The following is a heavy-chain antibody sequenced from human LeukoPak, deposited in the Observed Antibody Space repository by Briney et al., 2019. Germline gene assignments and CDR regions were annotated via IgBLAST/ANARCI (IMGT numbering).Heavy chain of an antibody. D-gene: IGHD5-12*01. V-gene: IGHV3-23*01. Sequence: PGGSLRLSCAASGFTFSSYAMSWVRQAPGKGLEWVSAISGSGGSTYYADSVKGRFTISRDNSKNMLYLQMNSLRAEDTAVYYCAKGVVSLATVGGMDVWGQGTTVTVSS. CDR2: ISGSGGST. J-gene: IGHJ6*02. CDR1: GFTFSSYA. CDR3: AKGVVSLATVGGMDV.